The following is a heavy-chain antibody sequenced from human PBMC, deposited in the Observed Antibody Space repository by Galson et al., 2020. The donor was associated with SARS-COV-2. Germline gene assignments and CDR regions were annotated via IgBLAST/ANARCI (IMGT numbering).Heavy chain of an antibody. CDR1: GYSFTSYW. CDR2: IYPGDSDT. Sequence: KIGESLKISCKGSGYSFTSYWIGWVRQMPGKGLEWMGIIYPGDSDTRYSPSFQGQVTISADKSISTAYLQWSSLKASDTAMYYCARLPHYCDYYYYCMDVWGQGATVTVSS. J-gene: IGHJ6*02. D-gene: IGHD4-17*01. V-gene: IGHV5-51*01. CDR3: ARLPHYCDYYYYCMDV.